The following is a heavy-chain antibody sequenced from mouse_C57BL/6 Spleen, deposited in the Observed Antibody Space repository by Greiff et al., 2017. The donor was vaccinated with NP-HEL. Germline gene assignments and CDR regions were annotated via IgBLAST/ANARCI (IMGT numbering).Heavy chain of an antibody. Sequence: QVQLQQPGAELVKPGASVKLSCKASGYTFTSYWMHWVKQRPGQGLEWIGMIHPNSGSTNYNEKFKSKATLTVDKSSSTAYMQLSSLTSEDSAVYYCARTETQVPQLGRWAWFAYWGQGTLVTVSA. V-gene: IGHV1-64*01. D-gene: IGHD4-1*02. J-gene: IGHJ3*01. CDR2: IHPNSGST. CDR1: GYTFTSYW. CDR3: ARTETQVPQLGRWAWFAY.